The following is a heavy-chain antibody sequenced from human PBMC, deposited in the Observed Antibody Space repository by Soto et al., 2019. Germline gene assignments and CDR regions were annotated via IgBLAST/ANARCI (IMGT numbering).Heavy chain of an antibody. V-gene: IGHV3-23*01. CDR1: GFTFSNYD. CDR2: ISSSGSST. Sequence: EVQLLESGGGLAQPGGSLRLSCAASGFTFSNYDMSWVRQAPGKGLEWISSISSSGSSTNYADSAKGRFTISRDNPKNTLYLQMSSLSAADTATYFCARRDFGSGSNCVFGAPAFAYWGQGNLVTVTS. CDR3: ARRDFGSGSNCVFGAPAFAY. D-gene: IGHD3-3*01. J-gene: IGHJ4*02.